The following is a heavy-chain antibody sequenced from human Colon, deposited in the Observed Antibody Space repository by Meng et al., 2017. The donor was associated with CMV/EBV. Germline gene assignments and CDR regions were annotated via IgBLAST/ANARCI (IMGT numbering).Heavy chain of an antibody. CDR3: VKAGASMIRTFDD. J-gene: IGHJ4*02. Sequence: ASGFTYNNFAMNWVRQAAGKGLEWVSGIRNSAGTTYYLDSVKGRFTISRDISKNTVFLQMNSLRDEDTAIYYCVKAGASMIRTFDDWGQGTLVTVSS. CDR1: GFTYNNFA. D-gene: IGHD1-26*01. V-gene: IGHV3-23*01. CDR2: IRNSAGTT.